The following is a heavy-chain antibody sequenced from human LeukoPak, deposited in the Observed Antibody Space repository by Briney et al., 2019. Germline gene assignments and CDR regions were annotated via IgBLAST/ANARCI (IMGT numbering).Heavy chain of an antibody. CDR1: GGTFSSYA. CDR2: IIPIFGIA. D-gene: IGHD2-2*02. Sequence: ASVKVSCKASGGTFSSYAISWVRQAPGQGLEWMGRIIPIFGIANYAQKFQGRVTITADKSTSTAYMELSSLRSEDTAVYYCAREDCSSTSCYTGWFDPWGREPWSPSPQ. V-gene: IGHV1-69*04. CDR3: AREDCSSTSCYTGWFDP. J-gene: IGHJ5*02.